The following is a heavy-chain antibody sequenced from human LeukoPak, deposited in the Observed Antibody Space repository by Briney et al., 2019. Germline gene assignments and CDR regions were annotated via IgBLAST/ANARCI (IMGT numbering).Heavy chain of an antibody. CDR2: ISSSSTTI. D-gene: IGHD2-15*01. Sequence: GGSLRLSCAASGFRFTYYGMNWVRQAPGKGLEWVSYISSSSTTIYYADPVKGRFTISRDNAKNSLYLQMNSLRAEDTALYYCARQFCSGGSCYSGDFFDYRGQGTLVTVSS. V-gene: IGHV3-48*04. CDR1: GFRFTYYG. CDR3: ARQFCSGGSCYSGDFFDY. J-gene: IGHJ4*02.